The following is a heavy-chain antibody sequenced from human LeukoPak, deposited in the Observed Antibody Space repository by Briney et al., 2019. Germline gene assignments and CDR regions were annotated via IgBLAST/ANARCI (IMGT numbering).Heavy chain of an antibody. CDR3: ARQNSYAFDI. J-gene: IGHJ3*02. CDR2: IFPGNSDT. CDR1: GYSFTSYW. Sequence: GESLKISCKGSGYSFTSYWIGWVRQMPGKGLEWMGLIFPGNSDTRYSPSFQGQVTISADKSISTAYLQWSSLKASDTAMYFCARQNSYAFDIWGQGTMVTVSS. V-gene: IGHV5-51*01.